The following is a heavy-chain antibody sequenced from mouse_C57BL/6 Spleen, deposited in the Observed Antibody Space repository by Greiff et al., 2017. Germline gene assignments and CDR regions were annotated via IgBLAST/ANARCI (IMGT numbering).Heavy chain of an antibody. Sequence: VKLQQSGAELVKPGASVKMSCKASGYTFTTYPIEWMKQNHGKSLEWIGNFHPYNDDTKYNEKFKGKATLTVDTSSSTAYMQLSSLTSEDSAVYYCARSGLGPYFDYWGQGTTLTVSS. D-gene: IGHD3-3*01. CDR3: ARSGLGPYFDY. CDR2: FHPYNDDT. V-gene: IGHV1-47*01. CDR1: GYTFTTYP. J-gene: IGHJ2*01.